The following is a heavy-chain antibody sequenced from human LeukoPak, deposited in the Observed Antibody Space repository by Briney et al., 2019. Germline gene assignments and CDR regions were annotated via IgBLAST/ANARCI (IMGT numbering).Heavy chain of an antibody. CDR1: GYTFTSYG. CDR2: ISAYNGNT. D-gene: IGHD4-17*01. CDR3: ARDVRTAVTTGY. V-gene: IGHV1-18*01. Sequence: GASVKVSCKASGYTFTSYGISWVRQAPGQGLEWMGWISAYNGNTNSAQKLQGRVPMTTDTSTSTAYMELRSLRSDDTAVYYCARDVRTAVTTGYWGQGTLVTVSS. J-gene: IGHJ4*02.